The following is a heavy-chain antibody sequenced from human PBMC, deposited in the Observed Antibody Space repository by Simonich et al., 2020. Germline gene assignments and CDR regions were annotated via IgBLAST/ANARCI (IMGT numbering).Heavy chain of an antibody. Sequence: EVQLVESGGGLVQPGGSLRLSCAASGFTFSSYSMNWVRQAPGKGLEWVSNISSSSSTIYDADSVKGRFTISRDNAKNSLYLQMNSLRAEDTAVDYCARDSSYYAFDIWGQGTMVTVSS. CDR3: ARDSSYYAFDI. CDR2: ISSSSSTI. V-gene: IGHV3-48*01. D-gene: IGHD5-12*01. J-gene: IGHJ3*02. CDR1: GFTFSSYS.